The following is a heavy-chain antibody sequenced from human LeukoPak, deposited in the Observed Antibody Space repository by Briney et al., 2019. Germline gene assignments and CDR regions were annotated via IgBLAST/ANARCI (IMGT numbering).Heavy chain of an antibody. V-gene: IGHV1-2*02. CDR2: INPNSGGT. D-gene: IGHD5-12*01. CDR1: GYTFTGYY. Sequence: ASVKVSCKASGYTFTGYYMRWVRQAPGQGLEWMGWINPNSGGTNYAQKFQGRVTMTRDTSIGTAYMELSRLRSDDTAVYYCARLEWLRYRYYFDYWGQGTLVTVSS. J-gene: IGHJ4*02. CDR3: ARLEWLRYRYYFDY.